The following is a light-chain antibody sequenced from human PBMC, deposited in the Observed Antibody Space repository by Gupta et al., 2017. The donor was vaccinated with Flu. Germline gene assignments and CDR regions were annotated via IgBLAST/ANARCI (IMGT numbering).Light chain of an antibody. CDR2: GAS. CDR3: RQYGSSPRT. V-gene: IGKV3-20*01. CDR1: QSVSSSY. Sequence: GTLFLAPGEKATPSCRASQSVSSSYLAWYQQKPGQAPRILIYGASSRATGIPDRFSGRGSGTDVTLTISRLEPEDDAVDYCRQYGSSPRTFGQGTKVEIK. J-gene: IGKJ1*01.